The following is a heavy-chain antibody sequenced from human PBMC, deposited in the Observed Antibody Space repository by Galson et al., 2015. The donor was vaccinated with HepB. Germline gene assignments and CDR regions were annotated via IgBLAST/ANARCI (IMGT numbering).Heavy chain of an antibody. J-gene: IGHJ3*01. Sequence: QSGAEVKKPGESLRISCQGSGYNFTNYWVTWVRQMPGEGLEWMGKIDPVDSYTNYSPSFQGHVTISTDKSISTAYLQWSSLKALDTAMYYCARQAIGYSSRGDGFDLWGQGTLVTLSP. D-gene: IGHD6-19*01. V-gene: IGHV5-10-1*01. CDR1: GYNFTNYW. CDR2: IDPVDSYT. CDR3: ARQAIGYSSRGDGFDL.